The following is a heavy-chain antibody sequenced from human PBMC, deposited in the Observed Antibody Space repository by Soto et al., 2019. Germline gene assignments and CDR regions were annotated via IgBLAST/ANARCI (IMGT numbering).Heavy chain of an antibody. D-gene: IGHD3-3*01. CDR2: ISYDGSNK. Sequence: QVQLVESGGGVVQPGRSLRLSCAASGFTFSSYGMHWVRQAPGKGLEWVAVISYDGSNKYYADSVKGRFTMSRDNSNNTLYLQTTSLRAEDTAVYYCAKSPSDFGSGYGEKRDYWGQGTLVTVSS. CDR3: AKSPSDFGSGYGEKRDY. V-gene: IGHV3-30*18. CDR1: GFTFSSYG. J-gene: IGHJ4*02.